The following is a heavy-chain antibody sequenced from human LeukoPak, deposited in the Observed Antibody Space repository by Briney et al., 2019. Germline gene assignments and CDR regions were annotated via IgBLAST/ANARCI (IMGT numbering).Heavy chain of an antibody. Sequence: GGSLRLSCAASGFTLSSYEMNWSRQAPGRGLGWVSYISSSGSTIYYADSVKGRFTISRDNAKNSLYLQMNSLRAEDTAVYYCARGSSGWYTPLLFDYWGQGTLVTVSS. CDR2: ISSSGSTI. CDR1: GFTLSSYE. J-gene: IGHJ4*02. D-gene: IGHD6-19*01. V-gene: IGHV3-48*03. CDR3: ARGSSGWYTPLLFDY.